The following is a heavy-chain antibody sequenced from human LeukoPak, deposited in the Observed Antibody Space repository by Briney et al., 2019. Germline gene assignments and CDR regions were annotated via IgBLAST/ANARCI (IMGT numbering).Heavy chain of an antibody. J-gene: IGHJ4*02. CDR3: STQGYSYGSKFDY. CDR2: IRSKGSNYAT. Sequence: GGSLRLSCAASGFTFSSNWMTWVRQAPGKGLEWVGRIRSKGSNYATTYAASLKGRFTISRDDSKNTAYLQMNSLKTEDTAVYYCSTQGYSYGSKFDYWGQGTLVTVSS. V-gene: IGHV3-73*01. D-gene: IGHD5-18*01. CDR1: GFTFSSNW.